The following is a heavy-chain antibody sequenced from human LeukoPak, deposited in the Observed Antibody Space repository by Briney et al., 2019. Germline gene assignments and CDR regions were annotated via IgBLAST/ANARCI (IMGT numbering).Heavy chain of an antibody. Sequence: PGESLKISCKGSGYSFTSYYIAWVRQMPGKGLEWMGIIYPGDSDTRYSPSFQGQVTISADKSINTAYLQWNSLKASDTAMYYCARQEGLKNWFDPWGQGTLVTVSS. J-gene: IGHJ5*02. CDR1: GYSFTSYY. CDR3: ARQEGLKNWFDP. CDR2: IYPGDSDT. V-gene: IGHV5-51*01.